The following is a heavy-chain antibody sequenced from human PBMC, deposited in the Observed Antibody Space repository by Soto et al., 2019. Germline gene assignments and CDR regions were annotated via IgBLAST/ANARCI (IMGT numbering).Heavy chain of an antibody. Sequence: ASVKVSCKASGYLFTAYSMHWVRLAPGQGLEWMGVANPSGGSTKYAQNFQGRVTMTRDTSTTTIYMELSSLRSDDTAIYYCAREENCSGGTCHSEYFHRWGQGTLVTVSS. CDR3: AREENCSGGTCHSEYFHR. CDR1: GYLFTAYS. D-gene: IGHD2-15*01. J-gene: IGHJ1*01. CDR2: ANPSGGST. V-gene: IGHV1-46*01.